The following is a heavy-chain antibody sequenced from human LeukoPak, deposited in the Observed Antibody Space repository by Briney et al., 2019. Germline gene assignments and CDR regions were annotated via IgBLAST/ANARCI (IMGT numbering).Heavy chain of an antibody. Sequence: GGSLRLSCAASGFTFSTYAMHWVRQAPGKGLEWVAVIPYDGSNKYYADSVKGRFTISRENSKNRLYLQMNSLRAEDTAVYYCARAEGYGGELDSWGQGTLVTVSS. CDR2: IPYDGSNK. J-gene: IGHJ4*02. V-gene: IGHV3-30*04. CDR1: GFTFSTYA. D-gene: IGHD4-23*01. CDR3: ARAEGYGGELDS.